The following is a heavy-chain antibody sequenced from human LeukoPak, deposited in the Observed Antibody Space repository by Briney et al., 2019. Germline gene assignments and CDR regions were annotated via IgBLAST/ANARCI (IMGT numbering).Heavy chain of an antibody. J-gene: IGHJ4*02. CDR2: IIPIFGTT. D-gene: IGHD5-12*01. V-gene: IGHV1-69*06. CDR1: GGTFSSYA. Sequence: SVKVSCKASGGTFSSYAIRWVRQAPGQGLEWKGGIIPIFGTTNYARRFRGRVTLTADKSTRTAYMELSSMRSEDTAVYYCANWAATIRNFNYWGQGTLVTVSS. CDR3: ANWAATIRNFNY.